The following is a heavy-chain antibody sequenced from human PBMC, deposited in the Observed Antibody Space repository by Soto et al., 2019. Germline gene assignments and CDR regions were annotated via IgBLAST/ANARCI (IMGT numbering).Heavy chain of an antibody. V-gene: IGHV3-30*03. CDR2: ISYDGSNK. Sequence: GGSLRLSCAASGFTFSSYGMHWVRQAPGKGLEWVAVISYDGSNKYYADSVKGRFTISRDNSKNTLYLQINSLRAEDTAVYYCARGLRQQLLSDPKGYYMDVWGKGTTVTVSS. CDR3: ARGLRQQLLSDPKGYYMDV. CDR1: GFTFSSYG. J-gene: IGHJ6*03. D-gene: IGHD6-13*01.